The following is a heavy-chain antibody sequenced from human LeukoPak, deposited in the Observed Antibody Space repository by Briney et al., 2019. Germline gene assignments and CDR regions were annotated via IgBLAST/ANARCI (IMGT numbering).Heavy chain of an antibody. CDR2: TDTSGRYV. V-gene: IGHV3-21*06. Sequence: GGSLRLSCAVSGFIVSSNYMTWVRQAPGKGLEWVSFTDTSGRYVYYGDSVKGRFTISRDNAKNLLFLQMNGLRAEDTALYYCARGRSITLLRGVAMSDGFDIWGQGAMVAVSS. D-gene: IGHD3-10*01. J-gene: IGHJ3*02. CDR3: ARGRSITLLRGVAMSDGFDI. CDR1: GFIVSSNY.